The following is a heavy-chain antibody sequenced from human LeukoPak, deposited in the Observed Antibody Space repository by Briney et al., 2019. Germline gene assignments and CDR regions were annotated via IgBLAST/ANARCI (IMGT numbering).Heavy chain of an antibody. V-gene: IGHV3-9*01. CDR1: GFTFNDLA. J-gene: IGHJ4*02. CDR2: INWNSDNT. D-gene: IGHD1-20*01. Sequence: GGSLRLSSAPSGFTFNDLAMYWVAGAPGTGVRWGSGINWNSDNTGYADSVKGRFTISRDDAKISLFLQMNNLRAEDTAVYYCGTLVTGTIPYIIYWGQGTLVTVSS. CDR3: GTLVTGTIPYIIY.